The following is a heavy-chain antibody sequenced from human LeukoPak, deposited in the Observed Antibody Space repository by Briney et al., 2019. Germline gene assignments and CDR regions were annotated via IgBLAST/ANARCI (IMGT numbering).Heavy chain of an antibody. J-gene: IGHJ3*02. Sequence: PSQTLSLTCTVSVGSISSGSYYWSWIRQPAGKGLEWIGRVYTSGSTNYNPSLKSRVTISVDTSKNQFSLKLSSVTAADTAVYYCARGPYCSGGSCYSNDAFDIWGQGTMVTVSS. V-gene: IGHV4-61*02. CDR1: VGSISSGSYY. CDR2: VYTSGST. D-gene: IGHD2-15*01. CDR3: ARGPYCSGGSCYSNDAFDI.